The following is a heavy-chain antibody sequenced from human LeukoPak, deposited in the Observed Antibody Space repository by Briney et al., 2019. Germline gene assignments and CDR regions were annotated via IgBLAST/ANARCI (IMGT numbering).Heavy chain of an antibody. Sequence: GGSLRLSCAASGFTFSTYVMTWVRQAPGRGLEWVSGISYSGTSTYYADSVKGRFTISRDNSQNTLYLQMNSVRAEDTAVYYCAKGGPYGGTSQGGFDSWGQGTLVSVSS. CDR1: GFTFSTYV. CDR2: ISYSGTST. V-gene: IGHV3-23*01. D-gene: IGHD4-23*01. J-gene: IGHJ4*02. CDR3: AKGGPYGGTSQGGFDS.